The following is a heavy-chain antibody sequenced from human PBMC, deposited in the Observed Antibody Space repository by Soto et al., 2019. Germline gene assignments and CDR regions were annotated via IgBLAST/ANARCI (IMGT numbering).Heavy chain of an antibody. V-gene: IGHV4-31*03. J-gene: IGHJ6*02. Sequence: QVRLEESGPGLVKPSETLSLICSVSGGSVNNANYFWNWIRHHPENGLEWIGYIYYSGSTRYNPSFKTRATLSIDTSKHHFSLRLNSVTGADTAVYFCARDADYGGSRGGMDVWGRGTTVTVSS. D-gene: IGHD4-17*01. CDR2: IYYSGST. CDR1: GGSVNNANYF. CDR3: ARDADYGGSRGGMDV.